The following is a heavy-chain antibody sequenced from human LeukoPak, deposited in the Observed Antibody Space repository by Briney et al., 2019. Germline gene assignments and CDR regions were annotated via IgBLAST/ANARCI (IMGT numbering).Heavy chain of an antibody. CDR3: ATPPPSPYYMDV. CDR1: GYNLTRYW. D-gene: IGHD1-14*01. V-gene: IGHV5-51*01. CDR2: IYPGDSDT. Sequence: GGSLKIPCKGSGYNLTRYWIGWVPQMPGKGLEWMGIIYPGDSDTRYSPSFQGQVTISADKSISTAYLQWSSLKASDTAMYYCATPPPSPYYMDVWGKGTTVTVSS. J-gene: IGHJ6*03.